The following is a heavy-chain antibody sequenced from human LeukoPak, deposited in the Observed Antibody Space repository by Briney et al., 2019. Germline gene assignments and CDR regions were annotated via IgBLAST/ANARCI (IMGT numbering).Heavy chain of an antibody. CDR2: IKQDGSEK. D-gene: IGHD5-24*01. CDR3: ATDPFTMATGPFDP. Sequence: PGGSLRLSCAASGFTFSSYWMSWVRQAPGKGLEWVANIKQDGSEKYYVDSVKGRFTISRDNAKNSLYLQMNSLRAEDTAVYYCATDPFTMATGPFDPWGQGTLVTVSS. J-gene: IGHJ5*02. V-gene: IGHV3-7*03. CDR1: GFTFSSYW.